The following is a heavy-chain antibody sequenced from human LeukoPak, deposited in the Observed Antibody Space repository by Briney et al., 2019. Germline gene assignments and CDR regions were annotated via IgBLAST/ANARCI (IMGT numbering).Heavy chain of an antibody. CDR1: GVSFSGYY. CDR2: INHSGST. V-gene: IGHV4-34*01. CDR3: ARRRIVVVPAAPGYYYYMDV. D-gene: IGHD2-2*01. Sequence: SETLSLTCAVYGVSFSGYYWSWIRQPPGKGLEWIGEINHSGSTNYNPSLKSRVTISVDTSKNQFSLKLSSVPAADAAVYYCARRRIVVVPAAPGYYYYMDVWGKGTTVTVSS. J-gene: IGHJ6*03.